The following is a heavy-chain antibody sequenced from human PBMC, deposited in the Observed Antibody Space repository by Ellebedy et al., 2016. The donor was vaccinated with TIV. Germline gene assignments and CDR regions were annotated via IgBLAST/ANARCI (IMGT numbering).Heavy chain of an antibody. CDR1: GFTFSSYG. Sequence: GGSLRLSXAASGFTFSSYGMHWVRQAPGKGLEWVAVISYDGSNKYYADSVKGRFTISRDNSKNTLYLQMNSLRAEDTAVYYCAKDRGVGGSSWYFGNPLDYWGQGTLVTVSS. CDR2: ISYDGSNK. CDR3: AKDRGVGGSSWYFGNPLDY. J-gene: IGHJ4*02. V-gene: IGHV3-30*18. D-gene: IGHD6-13*01.